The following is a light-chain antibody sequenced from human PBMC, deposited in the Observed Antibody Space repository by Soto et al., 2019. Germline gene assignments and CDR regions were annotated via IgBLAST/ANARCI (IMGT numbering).Light chain of an antibody. J-gene: IGKJ3*01. CDR2: DAS. CDR3: QQRSNWLFT. Sequence: EIVLTQTPATLSLSPGERATLSCRASQSVGIYLAWYQQKPGQAPRLLISDASNRATGIPARFSGSGSGTDFTLTISSLEPEDFAVYYCQQRSNWLFTFGPGTKVDIK. V-gene: IGKV3-11*01. CDR1: QSVGIY.